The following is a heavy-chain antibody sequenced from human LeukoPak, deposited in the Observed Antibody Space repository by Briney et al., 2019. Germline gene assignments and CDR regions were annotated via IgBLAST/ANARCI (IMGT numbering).Heavy chain of an antibody. D-gene: IGHD2-2*01. CDR3: TRRPTDIVVVPAAYYFDY. Sequence: PGGSLRLSSTASGFTFGDYAMSWFRQAPGKGLEWVGFIRSKAYGGTTEYAASVKGRFTISRDDSKSTAYLQMNSLKTEDTAVYYCTRRPTDIVVVPAAYYFDYWGQGTLVTVSS. J-gene: IGHJ4*02. CDR2: IRSKAYGGTT. CDR1: GFTFGDYA. V-gene: IGHV3-49*03.